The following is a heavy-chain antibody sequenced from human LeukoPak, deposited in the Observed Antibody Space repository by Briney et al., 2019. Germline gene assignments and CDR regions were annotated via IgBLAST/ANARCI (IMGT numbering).Heavy chain of an antibody. D-gene: IGHD3-10*01. Sequence: PSETLSLTCTVSGGSISSSTYYWGWIRQPPGKGLEWIGEINHSGSTNYNPSLKSRVTISVDTSKNQFSLKLSSVTAADTAVYYCARERLWFGEFQNWFDPWGQGTLVTVSS. CDR3: ARERLWFGEFQNWFDP. CDR2: INHSGST. CDR1: GGSISSSTYY. V-gene: IGHV4-39*07. J-gene: IGHJ5*02.